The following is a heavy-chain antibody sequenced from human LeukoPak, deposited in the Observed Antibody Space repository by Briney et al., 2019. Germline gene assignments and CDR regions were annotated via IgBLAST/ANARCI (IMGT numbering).Heavy chain of an antibody. J-gene: IGHJ4*02. Sequence: SVKLSCKASGGTFSSYAISWVRQAPGQGLEWMGGIIPIFGTANYAQKFQGRVTITADESTSTAYMELSSLRSEDTAVYYCARGISGYSSSPLDYWGQGTLVTVSS. CDR2: IIPIFGTA. CDR1: GGTFSSYA. D-gene: IGHD6-13*01. CDR3: ARGISGYSSSPLDY. V-gene: IGHV1-69*01.